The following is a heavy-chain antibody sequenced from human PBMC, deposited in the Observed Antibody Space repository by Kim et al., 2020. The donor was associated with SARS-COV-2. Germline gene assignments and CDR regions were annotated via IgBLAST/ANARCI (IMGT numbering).Heavy chain of an antibody. CDR1: GGSISSSSYY. J-gene: IGHJ3*02. CDR2: IYYSGST. D-gene: IGHD6-19*01. V-gene: IGHV4-39*01. CDR3: ASHYSSGWYLGPDAFDI. Sequence: SETLSLTCTVSGGSISSSSYYWGWIRQPPGKGLEWIGSIYYSGSTYYNSSLKSRVTISVDTSKNQFSLKLSSVTAADTAVYYCASHYSSGWYLGPDAFDIWGQGTMVTVSS.